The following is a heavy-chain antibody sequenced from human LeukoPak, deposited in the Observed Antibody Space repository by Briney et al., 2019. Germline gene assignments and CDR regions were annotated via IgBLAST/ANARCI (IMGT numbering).Heavy chain of an antibody. CDR1: GFTFSSYG. CDR3: AKDQRIFGVVRSSYFDY. Sequence: PGGSLRLSCAASGFTFSSYGMHWVRQAPGKGLEWVAFIRYDGSNKYYADSVKGRFTISRDNSKNTLYLQMNSPRAEDTAVYYCAKDQRIFGVVRSSYFDYWGQGTLVTVSS. V-gene: IGHV3-30*02. J-gene: IGHJ4*02. D-gene: IGHD3-3*01. CDR2: IRYDGSNK.